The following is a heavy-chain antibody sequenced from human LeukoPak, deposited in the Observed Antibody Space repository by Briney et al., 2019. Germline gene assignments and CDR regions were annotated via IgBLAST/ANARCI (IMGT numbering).Heavy chain of an antibody. CDR1: EFTFNSYG. CDR3: AKDRRGGCNAGSCYCCDY. J-gene: IGHJ4*02. CDR2: IRFDGSDE. V-gene: IGHV3-30*02. D-gene: IGHD2-15*01. Sequence: PGGSLRLSCTASEFTFNSYGMHWVRQAPGKGLEWVAFIRFDGSDEHYADSVKGRFTISRDNSKNTLYLQMNSLRAEDTAVYYCAKDRRGGCNAGSCYCCDYWGRGALVTVSS.